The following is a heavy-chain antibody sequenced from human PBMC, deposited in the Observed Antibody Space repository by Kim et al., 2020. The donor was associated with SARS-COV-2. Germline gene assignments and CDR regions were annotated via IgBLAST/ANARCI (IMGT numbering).Heavy chain of an antibody. CDR2: IDAGNGDT. J-gene: IGHJ5*01. CDR1: GYTFTNYG. V-gene: IGHV1-3*01. Sequence: ASVKVSCKASGYTFTNYGIHWVRQAPGQGLEWMGGIDAGNGDTRYSQKFQGRVSITTDTSASTAYMELSSLRSEDTAIYYCARSDIMRWNAWFVFWGQGTLVTVSS. D-gene: IGHD1-1*01. CDR3: ARSDIMRWNAWFVF.